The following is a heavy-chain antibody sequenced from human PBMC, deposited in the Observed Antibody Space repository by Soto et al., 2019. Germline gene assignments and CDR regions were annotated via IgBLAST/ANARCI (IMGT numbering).Heavy chain of an antibody. CDR1: GFTFNSYG. CDR3: ARLTSGYSSSWYYGMDV. V-gene: IGHV3-30*03. Sequence: QAQLVESGGGVVQPGRSLRLSCAASGFTFNSYGMHWVRQAPGKGLEWVAVISYDGSNKYYGDSVKGRFTVYRDNPKNTLYLQMNSLRVEDTAVYYCARLTSGYSSSWYYGMDVWGQGTTVTVSS. CDR2: ISYDGSNK. D-gene: IGHD6-13*01. J-gene: IGHJ6*02.